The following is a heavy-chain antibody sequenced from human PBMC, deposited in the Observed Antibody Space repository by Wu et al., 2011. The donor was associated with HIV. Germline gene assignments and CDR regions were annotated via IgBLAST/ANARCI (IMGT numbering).Heavy chain of an antibody. D-gene: IGHD3-16*01. V-gene: IGHV1-18*01. Sequence: QVQLIQSGAEMKKPGASVKFSCKASGYTLTSYDITWVRRAPGQGPEWMGWVNSKNGDTKYAQKFQGRVTMTTDTSTNTAYMELRSLRSDDTALYFCARVLRGTLMSSYYYYMDVWAKGPRSPSP. CDR2: VNSKNGDT. J-gene: IGHJ6*03. CDR1: GYTLTSYD. CDR3: ARVLRGTLMSSYYYYMDV.